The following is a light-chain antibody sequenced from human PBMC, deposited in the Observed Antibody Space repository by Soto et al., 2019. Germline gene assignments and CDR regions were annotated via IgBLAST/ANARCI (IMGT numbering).Light chain of an antibody. CDR2: AAS. CDR3: QQANSFPYT. CDR1: QGISSW. J-gene: IGKJ2*01. Sequence: DIQMTQSPSAVSASVGDRVTITCRASQGISSWLGWYQQKPGKAPKLRIYAASSLHSGVRSTLSRSGSGTDFTLTVSSLPREDFATYYCQQANSFPYTFGQGTKLEIK. V-gene: IGKV1D-12*01.